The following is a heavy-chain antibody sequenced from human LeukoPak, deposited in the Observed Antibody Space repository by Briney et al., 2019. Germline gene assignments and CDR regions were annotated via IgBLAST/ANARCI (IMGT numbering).Heavy chain of an antibody. D-gene: IGHD3-3*01. CDR3: ARIGVVITHKGDY. V-gene: IGHV1-2*02. J-gene: IGHJ4*02. CDR1: GYTFTGYY. CDR2: INPNSGGT. Sequence: ASVKVSCKASGYTFTGYYMHWVRQAPRQGLEWMGWINPNSGGTNYAQKFQGRVTMTRDTSISTAYMELSRLRSDDTAVYYCARIGVVITHKGDYWGQGTLVTVSS.